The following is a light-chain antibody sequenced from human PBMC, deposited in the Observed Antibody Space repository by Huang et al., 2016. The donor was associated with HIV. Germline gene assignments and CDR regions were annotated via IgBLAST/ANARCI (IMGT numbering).Light chain of an antibody. CDR2: GAS. Sequence: IQMTQSPSSLSASVGDRVTISCQASQDIRNYLNWYQQKPGNAPTLLIYGASNLEAGVPSRFSGNGSGTDFTFTISILQSEDIATYYCQQYDNLYTFGQGTKLEIK. V-gene: IGKV1-33*01. J-gene: IGKJ2*01. CDR1: QDIRNY. CDR3: QQYDNLYT.